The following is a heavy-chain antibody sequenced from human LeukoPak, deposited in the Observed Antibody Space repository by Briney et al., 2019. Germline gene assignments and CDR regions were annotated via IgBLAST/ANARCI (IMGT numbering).Heavy chain of an antibody. CDR3: ARIKCGGDCRGYYYYYHMDV. Sequence: GGSLRLSCAASGFTFSSYAMHWVRQAPGKGLEYVSAISSNGGSTYYANSVKGRFTISRDNSKNTLYLQMGSLRAEDMAVYYCARIKCGGDCRGYYYYYHMDVWGKGTTVTISS. CDR2: ISSNGGST. J-gene: IGHJ6*03. D-gene: IGHD2-21*02. CDR1: GFTFSSYA. V-gene: IGHV3-64*01.